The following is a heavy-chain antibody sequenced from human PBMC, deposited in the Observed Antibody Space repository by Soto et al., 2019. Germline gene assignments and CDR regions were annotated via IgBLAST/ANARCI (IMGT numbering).Heavy chain of an antibody. CDR1: GFSLTTSGVG. CDR3: AHRILRTVFGLVTTTAIYFDF. Sequence: QITLNESGPTVVKPAETLTLTCTFSGFSLTTSGVGVGWIRQSPGKAPEWLALIYWDDDKRYSASLKSRLTIPKDTSKNQVVLTMAIVDPADTATYYCAHRILRTVFGLVTTTAIYFDFWGQGTPVVVSS. D-gene: IGHD3-3*01. CDR2: IYWDDDK. J-gene: IGHJ4*02. V-gene: IGHV2-5*02.